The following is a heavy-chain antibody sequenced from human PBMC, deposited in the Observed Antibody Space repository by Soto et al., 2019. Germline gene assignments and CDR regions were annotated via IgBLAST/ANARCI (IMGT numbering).Heavy chain of an antibody. J-gene: IGHJ3*02. V-gene: IGHV3-30-3*01. Sequence: QVQLVESGGGVVQPGRSLRLSCAASGFTFSSYAMHWVRQAPGKGLEWVAVISDDGSNKYYADSVKGRFTISRDNSKNTLYLKMNSLRAEETAVYYGAGATSCWYKDALAIWGQGTMVTVSS. CDR2: ISDDGSNK. CDR3: AGATSCWYKDALAI. D-gene: IGHD6-19*01. CDR1: GFTFSSYA.